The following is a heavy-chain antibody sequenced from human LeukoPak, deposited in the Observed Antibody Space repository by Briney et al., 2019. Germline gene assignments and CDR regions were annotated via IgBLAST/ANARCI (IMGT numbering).Heavy chain of an antibody. CDR2: ISGSGGNT. V-gene: IGHV3-23*01. D-gene: IGHD2-2*01. CDR1: GFTFSSYA. Sequence: GGSLRLSCAAPGFTFSSYAIRWVRQAPGKGLDWVSAISGSGGNTYYADSVKGRFTISRDNSKNTLYLQMNSLRAEDTAVYYYAKDRVGSTPRYYFDYCGQGTLVTVSS. J-gene: IGHJ4*02. CDR3: AKDRVGSTPRYYFDY.